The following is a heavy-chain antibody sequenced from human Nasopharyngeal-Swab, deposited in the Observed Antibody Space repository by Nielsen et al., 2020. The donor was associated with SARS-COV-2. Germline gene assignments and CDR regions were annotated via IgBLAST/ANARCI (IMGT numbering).Heavy chain of an antibody. CDR1: GYTFTRYY. CDR2: INPGGRSA. CDR3: ARGGDPREVVAATDCFDP. Sequence: ASVKVSCKASGYTFTRYYIHWVRQAPGQGPEWMGIINPGGRSARYSQNFQGRVTMTGDTSTSTVYMELSSLRSEDTAVYYCARGGDPREVVAATDCFDPWGQGTLVTVSS. V-gene: IGHV1-46*01. D-gene: IGHD2-15*01. J-gene: IGHJ5*02.